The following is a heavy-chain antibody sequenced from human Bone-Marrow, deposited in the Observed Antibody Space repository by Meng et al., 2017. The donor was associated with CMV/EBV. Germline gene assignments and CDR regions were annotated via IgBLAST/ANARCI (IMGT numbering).Heavy chain of an antibody. J-gene: IGHJ4*02. CDR1: GFTFSNAW. CDR2: IKSKTDGGTT. Sequence: GESLKISCAASGFTFSNAWMSWVRQAPGKGLEWVGRIKSKTDGGTTDYAAPVKGRFTISRDDSKNTLYLKMNSLKTEDTAVYYCTTDPSSYYFDYWGQGTLVTVSS. D-gene: IGHD6-6*01. V-gene: IGHV3-15*01. CDR3: TTDPSSYYFDY.